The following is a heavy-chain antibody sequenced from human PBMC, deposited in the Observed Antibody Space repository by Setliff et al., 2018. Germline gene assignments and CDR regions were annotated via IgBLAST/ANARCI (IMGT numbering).Heavy chain of an antibody. CDR1: GFTFSAST. J-gene: IGHJ4*02. D-gene: IGHD6-19*01. CDR3: ARGTSGWFPHDY. Sequence: GGSLRLSCAASGFTFSASTMNWVRQAPGKGLEWVSSIRSSTTYIYYADSVKGRFTFSRDNAKDSLYLQMNSLRGEDTAVYYCARGTSGWFPHDYWGQGTLVTVSS. V-gene: IGHV3-21*04. CDR2: IRSSTTYI.